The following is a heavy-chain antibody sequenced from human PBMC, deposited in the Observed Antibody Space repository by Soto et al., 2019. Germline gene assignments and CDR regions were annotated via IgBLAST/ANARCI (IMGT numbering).Heavy chain of an antibody. CDR2: ISSNGVGT. V-gene: IGHV3-64*01. CDR3: ARRARPDFYYMDV. CDR1: GFTLSGYA. J-gene: IGHJ6*03. D-gene: IGHD6-6*01. Sequence: EVQLAESGGGLAQPGGSLRLSCAASGFTLSGYAMDWVRQAAGKGLEYVSGISSNGVGTYYANSVQGRFTISRYNSKNTVYLQMGSLRPEDMAVYYCARRARPDFYYMDVWGKGTTVTVSS.